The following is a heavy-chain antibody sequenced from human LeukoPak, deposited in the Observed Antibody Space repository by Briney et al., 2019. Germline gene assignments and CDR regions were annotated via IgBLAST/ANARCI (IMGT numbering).Heavy chain of an antibody. J-gene: IGHJ5*02. CDR2: IYYSGST. D-gene: IGHD2-15*01. CDR1: GGSFSGYY. Sequence: SETLSLTCAVYGGSFSGYYWSWLRQPPGKGLEWLGSIYYSGSTYYNPSLKSRVTISVDTSKNQFSLKPSSVTAADTAVYYCARHSYRLGYCSGGSCYPNWFDPWGQGTLVTVSS. V-gene: IGHV4-34*01. CDR3: ARHSYRLGYCSGGSCYPNWFDP.